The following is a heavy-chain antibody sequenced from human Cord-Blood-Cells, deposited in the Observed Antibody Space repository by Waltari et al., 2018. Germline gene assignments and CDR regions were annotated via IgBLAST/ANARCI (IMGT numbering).Heavy chain of an antibody. CDR2: ISSSGSTI. D-gene: IGHD2-21*01. CDR1: GFTFSSYE. J-gene: IGHJ4*02. V-gene: IGHV3-48*03. Sequence: EVQLVESGGGLVQPGGSLRLSCAASGFTFSSYEMNWVRQAPGKGLEWFSYISSSGSTIYYADSVKGRFTISRDNAKNSLYLQMNSLRAEDTAVYYCARGDCGGDCSFDYWGQGTLVTVSS. CDR3: ARGDCGGDCSFDY.